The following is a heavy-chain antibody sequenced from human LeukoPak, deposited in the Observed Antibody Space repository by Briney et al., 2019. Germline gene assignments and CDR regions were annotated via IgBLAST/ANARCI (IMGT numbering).Heavy chain of an antibody. CDR1: GGSISSYY. V-gene: IGHV4-4*07. Sequence: SETLSLTCTVSGGSISSYYWSWIRQPAGKGLEWTGRIYTSGSTNYNPSLKSRVTMSVDTSKNQFSLKLSSVTAADTAVYYCARESIVVVVAATNWFDPWGQGTLVTVSS. CDR3: ARESIVVVVAATNWFDP. D-gene: IGHD2-15*01. CDR2: IYTSGST. J-gene: IGHJ5*02.